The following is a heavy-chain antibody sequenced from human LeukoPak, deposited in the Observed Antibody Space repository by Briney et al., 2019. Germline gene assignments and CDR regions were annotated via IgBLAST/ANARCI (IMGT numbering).Heavy chain of an antibody. V-gene: IGHV3-23*01. Sequence: PGWSLRLSCTASGFTFSTYTMSWVRQAPGNGLKLVSAIRGSGGSTYYADSVKGRFTISRDNSKDTLYLQMNSLRAEDTAVYYCAKDLYYDILTDYPSFDYWGQGTLVTVSS. CDR1: GFTFSTYT. CDR2: IRGSGGST. J-gene: IGHJ4*02. D-gene: IGHD3-9*01. CDR3: AKDLYYDILTDYPSFDY.